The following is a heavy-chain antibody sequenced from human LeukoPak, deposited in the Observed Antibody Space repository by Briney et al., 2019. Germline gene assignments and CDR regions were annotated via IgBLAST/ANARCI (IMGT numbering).Heavy chain of an antibody. CDR1: GYTFTAYH. D-gene: IGHD1-7*01. Sequence: GASVKVSCKATGYTFTAYHLHWVRLAPGQGLEWMGWINPNSGGTSYAQKFQDRVTMTRDTSTSTAYMELSRLRSDDAAVYYCARVFDNWNYGRYAEYFQHWGQGTLVTVSS. CDR3: ARVFDNWNYGRYAEYFQH. V-gene: IGHV1-2*02. J-gene: IGHJ1*01. CDR2: INPNSGGT.